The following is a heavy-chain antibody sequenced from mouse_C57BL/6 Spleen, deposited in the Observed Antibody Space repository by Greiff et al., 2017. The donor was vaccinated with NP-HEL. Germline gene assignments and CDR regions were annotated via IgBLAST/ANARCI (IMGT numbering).Heavy chain of an antibody. CDR2: INPSSGYT. Sequence: VQLKQSGAELAKPGASVKLSCKASGYTFTSYWMHWVKQRPGQGLEWIGYINPSSGYTKYNQKFKDKATLTADKSFSTAYMQLSSLTYEDSAVYYCASPYYYGSSSGAYWGQGTLVTVSA. V-gene: IGHV1-7*01. D-gene: IGHD1-1*01. CDR3: ASPYYYGSSSGAY. CDR1: GYTFTSYW. J-gene: IGHJ3*01.